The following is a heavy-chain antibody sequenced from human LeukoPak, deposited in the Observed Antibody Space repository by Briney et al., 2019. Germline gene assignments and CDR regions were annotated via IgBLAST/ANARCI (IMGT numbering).Heavy chain of an antibody. Sequence: TGGSLRLSCAASGFTFSNYAMHWVRQAPGKGLEWVAVVSYDGSNKYYADSVKGRFTISRDNSKNTLYLQMNSLRAEDAAVYYRATIGDRRSGELYRIDYWGQGTLVTVSS. V-gene: IGHV3-30-3*01. CDR3: ATIGDRRSGELYRIDY. CDR1: GFTFSNYA. CDR2: VSYDGSNK. J-gene: IGHJ4*02. D-gene: IGHD1-26*01.